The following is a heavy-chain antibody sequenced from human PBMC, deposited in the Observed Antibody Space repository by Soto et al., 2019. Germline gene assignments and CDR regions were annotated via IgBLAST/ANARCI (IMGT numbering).Heavy chain of an antibody. J-gene: IGHJ5*02. CDR2: IYHSGST. D-gene: IGHD4-17*01. CDR1: GGSVSDNNW. CDR3: ARSTVTEEP. V-gene: IGHV4-4*02. Sequence: QVQLQESGPGLVKPSGTLSLTCVVSGGSVSDNNWWSWVRQSPGKGLEWIGEIYHSGSTNYNPSLKSRVTISLDKSKNQFSLKLSSVTAADTALYYCARSTVTEEPWGQGTLVTVSS.